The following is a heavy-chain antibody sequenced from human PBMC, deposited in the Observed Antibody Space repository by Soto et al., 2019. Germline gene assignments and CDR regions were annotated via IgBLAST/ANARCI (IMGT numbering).Heavy chain of an antibody. V-gene: IGHV4-31*03. J-gene: IGHJ4*02. CDR2: IYYSGST. Sequence: TSETLSLTCTVSGGSISSGGYYWSWIRQHPGKGLEWIGYIYYSGSTYYNPSLKSRVTISVDTSKNQFSLKLSSVTAADTAVYYCASMVRGVIRLDYWGQGTLVTVSS. D-gene: IGHD3-10*01. CDR1: GGSISSGGYY. CDR3: ASMVRGVIRLDY.